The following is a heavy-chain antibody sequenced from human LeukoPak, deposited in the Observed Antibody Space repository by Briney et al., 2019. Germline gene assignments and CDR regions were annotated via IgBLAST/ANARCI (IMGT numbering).Heavy chain of an antibody. CDR2: INPNSGGT. J-gene: IGHJ5*02. CDR3: ARADRLHGGPYLIGP. V-gene: IGHV1-2*02. D-gene: IGHD2-21*01. CDR1: GYSFTDYY. Sequence: EASVTVSCKPSGYSFTDYYMHWVGQAHGKGREGMGWINPNSGGTSSAQKFQGRVTMTRDTSITTVYMEVSWLTSDDTAIYYCARADRLHGGPYLIGPWGQGTLVTVSS.